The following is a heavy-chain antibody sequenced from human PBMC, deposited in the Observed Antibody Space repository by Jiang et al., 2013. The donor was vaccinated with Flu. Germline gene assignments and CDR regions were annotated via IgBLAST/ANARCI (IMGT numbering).Heavy chain of an antibody. CDR1: GGSISSYY. Sequence: GPGLVKPSETLSLTCTVSGGSISSYYWSWIRQPPGKGLEWIGYIYYSGSTNYNPSLKSRVTISVDTSKNQFSLKLSSVTAADTAVYYCARHFSGTGSVDGFDYWGQGTLVTVSS. CDR3: ARHFSGTGSVDGFDY. D-gene: IGHD3-10*01. V-gene: IGHV4-59*01. CDR2: IYYSGST. J-gene: IGHJ4*02.